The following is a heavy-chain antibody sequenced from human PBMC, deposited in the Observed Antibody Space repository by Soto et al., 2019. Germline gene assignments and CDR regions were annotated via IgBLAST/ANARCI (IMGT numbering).Heavy chain of an antibody. CDR3: ARDGLLWFGELLGEAFDY. J-gene: IGHJ4*02. V-gene: IGHV1-46*01. D-gene: IGHD3-10*01. CDR1: GYTFTSYY. Sequence: ASVKVSCKASGYTFTSYYMHWVRQAPGQGLEWMGIINPSGGNTSYAQKFQGRVTITRDTSASTAYMELSSLRSEDTAVYYCARDGLLWFGELLGEAFDYWGQGTLVTVSS. CDR2: INPSGGNT.